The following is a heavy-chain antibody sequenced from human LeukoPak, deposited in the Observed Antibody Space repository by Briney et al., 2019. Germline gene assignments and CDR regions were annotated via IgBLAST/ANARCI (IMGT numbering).Heavy chain of an antibody. D-gene: IGHD1-26*01. Sequence: GGSLRLSCAASGFTVSSNYMSWVRQAPGKGLEWVSVIYSGGSTYYADSVKGRFTISRDNSKNTLYLQMNSLRAEDTAVYYCARGRGEGSYSFYYYYYYMDVWGKGTTVTISS. V-gene: IGHV3-53*01. CDR3: ARGRGEGSYSFYYYYYYMDV. CDR2: IYSGGST. CDR1: GFTVSSNY. J-gene: IGHJ6*03.